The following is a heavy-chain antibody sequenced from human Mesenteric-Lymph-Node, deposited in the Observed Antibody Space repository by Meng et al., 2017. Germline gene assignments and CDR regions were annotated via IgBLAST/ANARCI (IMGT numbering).Heavy chain of an antibody. Sequence: GGSLRLSCTASGFTFGDCAMSWFRQAPGKGLEWVGFIRSKAYGGTTEYAASVKGRFTISRDDTKSIAYLQMNSLKTEDTAVYYCTRELIMAGMVATFDYWGQGTLVTVSS. CDR3: TRELIMAGMVATFDY. CDR2: IRSKAYGGTT. V-gene: IGHV3-49*03. D-gene: IGHD5-12*01. J-gene: IGHJ4*02. CDR1: GFTFGDCA.